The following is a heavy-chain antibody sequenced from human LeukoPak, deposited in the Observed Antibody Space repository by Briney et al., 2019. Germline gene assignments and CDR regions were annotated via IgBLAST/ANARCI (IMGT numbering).Heavy chain of an antibody. CDR3: ARVVGGSYYRGSAFDI. Sequence: GASVKVSCKASGGTFSSYAISWVRQAPGQGLEWMGGIIPIFGTANYAQKFQGRVTITTDESTSTAYMELSSLRPEDTAVYYCARVVGGSYYRGSAFDIWGQGTMVTVSS. J-gene: IGHJ3*02. CDR2: IIPIFGTA. V-gene: IGHV1-69*05. D-gene: IGHD1-26*01. CDR1: GGTFSSYA.